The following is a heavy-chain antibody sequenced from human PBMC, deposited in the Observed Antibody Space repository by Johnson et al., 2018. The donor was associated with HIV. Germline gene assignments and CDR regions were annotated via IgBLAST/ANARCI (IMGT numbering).Heavy chain of an antibody. CDR1: GFTFSIYA. CDR3: VRSPNWALGDI. J-gene: IGHJ3*02. D-gene: IGHD7-27*01. CDR2: ISFDGNDK. Sequence: QVQLVESGGGVVQPGRSLRLSCAASGFTFSIYAMHWVRQAPGKGLEWVSLISFDGNDKYYADSVKGRFTISRDNSKNTLYVQMNSLTADDTAIYYCVRSPNWALGDIWGQGTMATVSS. V-gene: IGHV3-30*04.